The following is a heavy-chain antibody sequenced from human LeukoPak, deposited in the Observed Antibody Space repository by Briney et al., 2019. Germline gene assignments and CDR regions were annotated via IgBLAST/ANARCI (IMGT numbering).Heavy chain of an antibody. CDR1: GYTFTSYA. V-gene: IGHV7-4-1*02. Sequence: ASVKVSCKASGYTFTSYAMNWVRQAPGQGLEWMGWINTNTGNPAYAQGFTGRFVFSLETSVSTAYLQISSLKAEDTAVYYCARNGIGAAANLDYWGQGTLVTVSS. CDR2: INTNTGNP. CDR3: ARNGIGAAANLDY. D-gene: IGHD6-13*01. J-gene: IGHJ4*02.